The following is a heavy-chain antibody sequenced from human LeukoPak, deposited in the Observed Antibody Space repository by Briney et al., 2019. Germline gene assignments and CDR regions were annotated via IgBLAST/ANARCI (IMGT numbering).Heavy chain of an antibody. J-gene: IGHJ6*03. D-gene: IGHD4-17*01. CDR3: AKDKNASGDYPPMAA. Sequence: PGGSLRLSCAASGFTFSCYAMLWVRQAPGKGLEWVAFIQYDGRNKCCADSVKGRFTVSRDNSKNTLYLQMNSLRVEDTAIYYWAKDKNASGDYPPMAAWGKGPRSPSP. CDR1: GFTFSCYA. V-gene: IGHV3-30*02. CDR2: IQYDGRNK.